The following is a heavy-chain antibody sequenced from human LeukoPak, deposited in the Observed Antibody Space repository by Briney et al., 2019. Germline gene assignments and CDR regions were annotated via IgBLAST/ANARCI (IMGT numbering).Heavy chain of an antibody. J-gene: IGHJ6*03. CDR2: MNPNSGNT. D-gene: IGHD5-18*01. V-gene: IGHV1-8*02. CDR3: ARDRRYSYGYYYYYYMDV. CDR1: GYTFTSYD. Sequence: ASVKVSCKASGYTFTSYDINWVRQATGQGLEWMGWMNPNSGNTGYAQKFQGRVTMTRDTSISTAYMELSRLRSDDTAVYYCARDRRYSYGYYYYYYMDVWGKGTTVTVSS.